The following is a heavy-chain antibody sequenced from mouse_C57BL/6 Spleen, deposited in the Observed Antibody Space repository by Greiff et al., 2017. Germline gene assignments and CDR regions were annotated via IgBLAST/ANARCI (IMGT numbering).Heavy chain of an antibody. Sequence: QVQLQQPGAELVKPGASVKMSCKASGYTFTSYWITWVKQRPGQGLEWIGDIYPGSGSTNYNEKFKSKATLTVDTSSSTAYMRLSSLTSEDSAVYYCAIGYDTGGYFDYWGQGTTLTVSS. CDR2: IYPGSGST. D-gene: IGHD2-2*01. V-gene: IGHV1-55*01. CDR1: GYTFTSYW. CDR3: AIGYDTGGYFDY. J-gene: IGHJ2*01.